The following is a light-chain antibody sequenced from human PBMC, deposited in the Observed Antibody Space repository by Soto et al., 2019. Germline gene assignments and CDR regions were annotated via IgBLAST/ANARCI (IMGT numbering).Light chain of an antibody. CDR2: GNS. CDR1: SSNIGASYA. CDR3: QSYDSSLSGSV. V-gene: IGLV1-40*01. Sequence: QAVVTQPPSVSGAPGQRVTISCTGSSSNIGASYAVHWYQQLPGTAPKLLIYGNSNRPSGVPDRFSGSKSGTSASLAITGLQAEDEADYHCQSYDSSLSGSVFGGGTKVTVL. J-gene: IGLJ3*02.